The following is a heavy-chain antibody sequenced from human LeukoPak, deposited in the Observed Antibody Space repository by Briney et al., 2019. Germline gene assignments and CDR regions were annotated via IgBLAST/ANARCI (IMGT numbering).Heavy chain of an antibody. D-gene: IGHD3-22*01. Sequence: GGSLRLSCAASGFTFSDYYMSWIRQAPGKGLEWVSAISGSGGSTYYADSVKGRFTISRDNSKNTLYLQMNSLRAEDTAVYYCAKADYYDNYWGQGTLVTVSS. V-gene: IGHV3-23*01. J-gene: IGHJ4*02. CDR2: ISGSGGST. CDR3: AKADYYDNY. CDR1: GFTFSDYY.